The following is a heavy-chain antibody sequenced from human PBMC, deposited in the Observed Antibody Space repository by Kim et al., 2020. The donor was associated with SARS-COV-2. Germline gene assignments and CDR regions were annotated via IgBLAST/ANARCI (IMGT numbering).Heavy chain of an antibody. J-gene: IGHJ6*02. V-gene: IGHV4-59*01. Sequence: PPRKSRVTISVDASKNQFSLKLSSVTAADTAVYYCAREDSVGDSSTSLDVWGQGTTVTVSS. D-gene: IGHD2-2*01. CDR3: AREDSVGDSSTSLDV.